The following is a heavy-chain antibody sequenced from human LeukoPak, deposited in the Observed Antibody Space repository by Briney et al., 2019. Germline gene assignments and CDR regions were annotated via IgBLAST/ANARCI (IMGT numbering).Heavy chain of an antibody. CDR3: ARGTNYYDSSGYLYYFDY. D-gene: IGHD3-22*01. Sequence: GASVKVSCKASGYTFTSYISWVRQAPGQGLEWMGWISAYNGNTNYAQKLQGRVTMTTDTSTSTAYMELRSLRSDDTAVYYCARGTNYYDSSGYLYYFDYWGQGTLVTVSS. V-gene: IGHV1-18*01. CDR1: GYTFTSY. CDR2: ISAYNGNT. J-gene: IGHJ4*02.